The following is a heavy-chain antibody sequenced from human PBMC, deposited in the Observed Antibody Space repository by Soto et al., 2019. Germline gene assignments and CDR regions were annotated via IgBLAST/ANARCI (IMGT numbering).Heavy chain of an antibody. CDR1: GYTFSSYA. J-gene: IGHJ4*02. CDR2: IIPILGIA. V-gene: IGHV1-69*04. CDR3: AREATYYYDSSGPRASGY. Sequence: SVKVSCKASGYTFSSYAIHWVRQAPGQGLEWMGRIIPILGIANYAQKFQGRVTITADKSTSTAYMELSSLRSEDTAVYYCAREATYYYDSSGPRASGYWGQGTLVTVSS. D-gene: IGHD3-22*01.